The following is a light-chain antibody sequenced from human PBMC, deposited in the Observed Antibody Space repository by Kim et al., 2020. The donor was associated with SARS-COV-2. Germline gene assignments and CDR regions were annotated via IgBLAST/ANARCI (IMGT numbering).Light chain of an antibody. Sequence: DIQMTQSPSTLSASVGDKVTITCRASENIFTWLAWYQHKPGRAPTLLISKASTLQSGAPSRFSDSGSATEYTLTINDLQADDFATYSCQQYPSFPWTFGHGPKVDIK. CDR1: ENIFTW. J-gene: IGKJ1*01. CDR2: KAS. V-gene: IGKV1-5*03. CDR3: QQYPSFPWT.